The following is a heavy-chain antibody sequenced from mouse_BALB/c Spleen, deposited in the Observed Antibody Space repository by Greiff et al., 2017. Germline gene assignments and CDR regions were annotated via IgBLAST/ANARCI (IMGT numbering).Heavy chain of an antibody. CDR2: ISTYYGDA. D-gene: IGHD2-4*01. CDR3: ARRDDYDGGAWFAY. J-gene: IGHJ3*01. V-gene: IGHV1S137*01. CDR1: GYTFTDYA. Sequence: QVQLQQSGAELVRPGVSVKISCKGSGYTFTDYAMHWVKQSHAKSLEWIGVISTYYGDASYNQKFKGKATMTVDKSSSTAYMELARLTSEDSAIYYCARRDDYDGGAWFAYWGQGTLVTVSA.